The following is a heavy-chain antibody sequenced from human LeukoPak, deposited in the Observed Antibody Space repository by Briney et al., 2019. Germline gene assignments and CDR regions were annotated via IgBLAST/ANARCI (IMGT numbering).Heavy chain of an antibody. CDR3: AREAGTHFDY. D-gene: IGHD6-19*01. Sequence: PSETLSLTCSVSGGSISSYYWSWIRQPPGKRLEWIGYISYSGSTNYNPSLKSRVTISVDTSKNQFSLKLSSVTAADTAVYYCAREAGTHFDYWGQGTLVTVSS. CDR2: ISYSGST. CDR1: GGSISSYY. J-gene: IGHJ4*02. V-gene: IGHV4-59*01.